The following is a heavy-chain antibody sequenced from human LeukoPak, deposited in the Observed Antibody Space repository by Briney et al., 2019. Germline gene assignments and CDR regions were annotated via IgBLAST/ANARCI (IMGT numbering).Heavy chain of an antibody. D-gene: IGHD3-22*01. CDR3: ARGPGYDDNTGYAFQMDV. CDR1: GDSISNYY. V-gene: IGHV4-59*01. CDR2: IHYGGST. Sequence: PSETLSLTCSASGDSISNYYLSWIRQPPGKGLEWIGYIHYGGSTNYRPSLKSRVTKAVDTSKSQFSLKLSSVTAADTAVYYCARGPGYDDNTGYAFQMDVWGQGTTVTVSS. J-gene: IGHJ6*02.